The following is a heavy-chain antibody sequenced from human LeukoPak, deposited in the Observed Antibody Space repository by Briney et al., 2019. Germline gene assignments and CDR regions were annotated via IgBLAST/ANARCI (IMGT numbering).Heavy chain of an antibody. J-gene: IGHJ5*02. CDR1: GGSFSGYY. CDR2: INHSGST. V-gene: IGHV4-34*01. CDR3: ARVDSSGYYFSFDP. Sequence: SETLSLTCAVYGGSFSGYYWSWIRQPPGKGLEWIGEINHSGSTNYNPSLKSRVTISVDTSKNQFSLKLSSVTAADTAVYYCARVDSSGYYFSFDPWGQGTLVTVSS. D-gene: IGHD3-22*01.